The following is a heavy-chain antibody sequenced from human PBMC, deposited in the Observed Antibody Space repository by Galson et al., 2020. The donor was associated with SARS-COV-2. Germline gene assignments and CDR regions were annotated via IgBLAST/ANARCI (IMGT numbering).Heavy chain of an antibody. CDR3: ARDPAPLYGDNYYYGMDV. D-gene: IGHD4-17*01. V-gene: IGHV4-59*01. CDR1: DVSMTSYY. Sequence: ETSETLSLTYSVYDVSMTSYYWSWIRQPPGKGLEWIGYISYSGSTNYNPSLRSRVTILVDLSKNQFSLKLSSVTAADTAVYYCARDPAPLYGDNYYYGMDVWGRGTTVTVSS. J-gene: IGHJ6*02. CDR2: ISYSGST.